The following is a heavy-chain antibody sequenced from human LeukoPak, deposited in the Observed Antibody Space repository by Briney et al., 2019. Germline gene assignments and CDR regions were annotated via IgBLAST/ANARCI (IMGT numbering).Heavy chain of an antibody. CDR2: ISSNGGST. D-gene: IGHD6-19*01. CDR3: ARDQGIAVAGIGDY. Sequence: GGSLRLSCAASGFTFSGYSMHWVRQAPGKGLEYVAAISSNGGSTYYANSVKGRFTISRDNSKNTLYLQMGGLRPEDMAVYFCARDQGIAVAGIGDYWGQGTLVTVSS. V-gene: IGHV3-64*01. J-gene: IGHJ4*02. CDR1: GFTFSGYS.